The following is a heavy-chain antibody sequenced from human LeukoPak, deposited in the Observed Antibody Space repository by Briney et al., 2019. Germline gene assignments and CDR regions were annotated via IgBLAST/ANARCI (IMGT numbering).Heavy chain of an antibody. Sequence: PSGTLSLTCTVSGASITDYYWSWIRQPVGGGLEWIGHIWTSERTNYNPSLKSRVTMSVDTSKNQLSLKLSSVTAADTAVYYCARDEGNWFDPWGQGTLVTVSS. J-gene: IGHJ5*02. CDR1: GASITDYY. CDR3: ARDEGNWFDP. CDR2: IWTSERT. V-gene: IGHV4-4*07.